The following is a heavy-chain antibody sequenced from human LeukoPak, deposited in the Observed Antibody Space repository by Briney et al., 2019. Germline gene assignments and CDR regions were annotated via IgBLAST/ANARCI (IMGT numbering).Heavy chain of an antibody. J-gene: IGHJ6*03. CDR2: IKQDGSEK. CDR3: ARDLGMATITGYMDV. CDR1: GFTFSSYW. Sequence: PGGSLRLSCAASGFTFSSYWMSWVRQAPGKGVEWVANIKQDGSEKYSVDSVKGRFTISRDNAKNSLYLQMSSLRAEDTAVYYCARDLGMATITGYMDVWGKGTTVTISS. V-gene: IGHV3-7*01. D-gene: IGHD5-24*01.